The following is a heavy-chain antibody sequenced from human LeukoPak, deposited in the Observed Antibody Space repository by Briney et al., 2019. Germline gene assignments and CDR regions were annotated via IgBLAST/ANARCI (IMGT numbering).Heavy chain of an antibody. D-gene: IGHD3-16*02. CDR3: ARGLRDVWGSYRRGAFDI. V-gene: IGHV4-34*01. CDR1: GGSFSGYY. CDR2: INHSGST. Sequence: PSETLSLTCAVYGGSFSGYYWSWIRQPPGKGLEWIGEINHSGSTNYNPSLKSRVTISVDTSKNQFSLKLSSVTAADTAVYYCARGLRDVWGSYRRGAFDIWGQGTMVTVSS. J-gene: IGHJ3*02.